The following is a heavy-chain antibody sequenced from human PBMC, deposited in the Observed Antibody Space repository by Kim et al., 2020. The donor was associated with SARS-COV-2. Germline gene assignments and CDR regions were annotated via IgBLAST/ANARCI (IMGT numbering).Heavy chain of an antibody. J-gene: IGHJ3*02. V-gene: IGHV4-39*07. CDR1: GGSISSSSYY. CDR3: ARDGDSSGYYTGAFVI. D-gene: IGHD3-22*01. Sequence: SETLSLTCTVSGGSISSSSYYWGWIRQPPGKGLEWIGSIYYSGSTYYNPSLKSRVTISVDTSKNQFSLKLSSVTAADTAVYYCARDGDSSGYYTGAFVI. CDR2: IYYSGST.